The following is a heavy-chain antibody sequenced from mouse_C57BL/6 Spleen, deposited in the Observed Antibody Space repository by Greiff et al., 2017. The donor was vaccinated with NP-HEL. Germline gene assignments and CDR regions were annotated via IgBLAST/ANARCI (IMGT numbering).Heavy chain of an antibody. D-gene: IGHD1-1*01. Sequence: QVQLQQPGAELVKPGASVKLSCKASGYTFTSYWMHWVKQRPGRGLEWIGRIDPNSGGTKYNEKFKSKATLTVDKPSSTAYMQLSSLTSEDSAVYYCARYDYGSSYVGVHHAMDYWGQGTSVTVSS. V-gene: IGHV1-72*01. CDR3: ARYDYGSSYVGVHHAMDY. CDR1: GYTFTSYW. J-gene: IGHJ4*01. CDR2: IDPNSGGT.